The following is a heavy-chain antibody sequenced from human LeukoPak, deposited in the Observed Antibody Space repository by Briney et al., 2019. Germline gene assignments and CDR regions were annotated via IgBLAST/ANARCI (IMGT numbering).Heavy chain of an antibody. CDR2: MSGGGTT. D-gene: IGHD6-19*01. CDR3: AKAGRPQAVAGWIDY. J-gene: IGHJ4*02. Sequence: PGGSLRLSCAASAFTFNNYVMSWVRQSPGEGLEWDSAMSGGGTTYYADYVKGRFPISRDPSKNTLYLQMNSLRAEDTAIYYCAKAGRPQAVAGWIDYWGQGTLVTVSS. V-gene: IGHV3-23*01. CDR1: AFTFNNYV.